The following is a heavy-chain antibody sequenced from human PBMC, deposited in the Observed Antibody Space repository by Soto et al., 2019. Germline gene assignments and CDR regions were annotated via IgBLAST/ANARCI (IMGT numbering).Heavy chain of an antibody. CDR3: ARVSNSSGWYSVLLDY. CDR1: GGTFSSYA. J-gene: IGHJ4*02. V-gene: IGHV1-69*01. CDR2: IIPIFGTA. D-gene: IGHD6-19*01. Sequence: QVQLVQSGAEVKKPGSSVKVSCKASGGTFSSYAISWVRQAPGQGLEWMGGIIPIFGTANYAQKFQGRVTITADESTSTDYMELSSLRPEDTAVYYCARVSNSSGWYSVLLDYWGQGTLVTVSS.